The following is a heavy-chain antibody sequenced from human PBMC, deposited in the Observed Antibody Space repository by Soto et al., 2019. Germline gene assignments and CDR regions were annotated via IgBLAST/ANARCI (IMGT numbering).Heavy chain of an antibody. J-gene: IGHJ3*02. CDR2: ISYSGTT. CDR1: VFSVITFSHY. Sequence: SDTLSLTCSVSVFSVITFSHYWSFIRQSPWKGLEWIAYISYSGTTDYNPSLKSRVTISVDMSKNQFSLRLNSVTAADTAVYYCARDRSDIIKSFDDFDIWGQGKMVNVSS. CDR3: ARDRSDIIKSFDDFDI. D-gene: IGHD3-9*01. V-gene: IGHV4-61*01.